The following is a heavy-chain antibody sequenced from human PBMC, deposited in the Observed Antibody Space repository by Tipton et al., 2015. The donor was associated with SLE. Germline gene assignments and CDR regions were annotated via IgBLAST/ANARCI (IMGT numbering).Heavy chain of an antibody. J-gene: IGHJ4*02. V-gene: IGHV3-23*01. CDR2: ISGSGGST. Sequence: SLRLSCAASGFTFSSYAMSWVRQAPGKGLEWVSAISGSGGSTYYADSVKGRFTISRDNVKNSLYLQMNSLRAEDTAVYYCARDPLAGTKYFDYWGQGTLVTVSS. CDR3: ARDPLAGTKYFDY. D-gene: IGHD6-19*01. CDR1: GFTFSSYA.